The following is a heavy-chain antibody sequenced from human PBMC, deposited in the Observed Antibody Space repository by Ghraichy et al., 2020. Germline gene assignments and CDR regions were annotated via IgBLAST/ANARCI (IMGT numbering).Heavy chain of an antibody. D-gene: IGHD3-16*01. CDR2: NSAYTGNT. V-gene: IGHV1-18*01. J-gene: IGHJ4*02. CDR3: ARVGDGILDY. CDR1: GYTFSNYA. Sequence: ASVKVSCKASGYTFSNYAINWVRQAPGQGLEWMGWNSAYTGNTNYAQKFHYRVTMTTDTSTDTAYMELRGLRSDDTAVYYCARVGDGILDYWGQGTLVTVSS.